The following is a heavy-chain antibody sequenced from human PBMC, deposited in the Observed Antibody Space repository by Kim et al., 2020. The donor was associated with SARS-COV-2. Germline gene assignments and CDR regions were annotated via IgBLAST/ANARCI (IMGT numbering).Heavy chain of an antibody. V-gene: IGHV1-69*13. CDR2: IIPIFGTA. J-gene: IGHJ4*02. Sequence: SVKVSCKASGGTFSSYAISWVRQAPGQGLEWMGGIIPIFGTANYAQKFQGRVTITADESTSTAYMELSSLRSEDTAVYYCHYPGYSGYDYPLGFDYWGQGTLVTVSS. D-gene: IGHD5-12*01. CDR3: HYPGYSGYDYPLGFDY. CDR1: GGTFSSYA.